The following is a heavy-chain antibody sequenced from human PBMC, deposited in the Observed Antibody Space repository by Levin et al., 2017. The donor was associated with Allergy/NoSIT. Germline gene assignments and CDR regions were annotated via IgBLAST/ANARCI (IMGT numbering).Heavy chain of an antibody. J-gene: IGHJ4*02. V-gene: IGHV1-69*06. D-gene: IGHD2-2*01. CDR3: ARMRYCSSTSCPFDY. Sequence: SVKVSCKASGGTFSSYAISWVRQAPGQGLEWMGGIIPIFGTANYAQKFQGRVTITADKSTSTAYMELSSLRSEDTAVYYCARMRYCSSTSCPFDYWGQGTLVTVSS. CDR2: IIPIFGTA. CDR1: GGTFSSYA.